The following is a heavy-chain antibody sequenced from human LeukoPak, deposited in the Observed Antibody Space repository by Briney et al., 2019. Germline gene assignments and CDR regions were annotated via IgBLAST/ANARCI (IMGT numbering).Heavy chain of an antibody. CDR2: IYYSGST. Sequence: SGTLSLTCTVSGASISSSDYFWGWIRQPPGKGLEWIGSIYYSGSTYYNPSLKSRVTISVDTSKNQFSLKLSSVTAADTALYYCASQILAVIPRYFDYWGQGTLVTVSS. V-gene: IGHV4-39*01. J-gene: IGHJ4*02. CDR1: GASISSSDYF. D-gene: IGHD2-2*02. CDR3: ASQILAVIPRYFDY.